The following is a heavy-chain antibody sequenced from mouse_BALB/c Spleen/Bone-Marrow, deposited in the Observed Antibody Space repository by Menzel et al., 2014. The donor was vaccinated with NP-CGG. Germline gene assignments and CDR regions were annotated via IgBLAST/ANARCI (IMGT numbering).Heavy chain of an antibody. CDR2: IRNKANGYTT. CDR3: ARALIVFDY. CDR1: GFTFTDYY. J-gene: IGHJ2*01. V-gene: IGHV7-3*02. Sequence: EVQLVESGGGLVQPGGSLRLSCATPGFTFTDYYMSWVRQPPGKALEWLGFIRNKANGYTTEYSASVKGRFTISRDNSQSILYLQMNTLRAEDSATYYCARALIVFDYWGQGTTLTVSS.